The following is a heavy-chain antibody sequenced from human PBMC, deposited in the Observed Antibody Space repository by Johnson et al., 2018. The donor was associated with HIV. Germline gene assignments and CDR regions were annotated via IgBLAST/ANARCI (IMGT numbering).Heavy chain of an antibody. CDR2: ISYDGSNK. J-gene: IGHJ3*02. CDR1: GFTFSSYA. V-gene: IGHV3-30-3*01. CDR3: ARQYRNSGSRTGAFAI. D-gene: IGHD1-26*01. Sequence: QVQLVESGGGVVQPGRSLRLSCAASGFTFSSYAMHWVRQAPGKGLEWVAVISYDGSNKYYADSVKGRFTISRDNSKNTLYLQMNSLRAEDTAVYYCARQYRNSGSRTGAFAIWGQGTMVTVSS.